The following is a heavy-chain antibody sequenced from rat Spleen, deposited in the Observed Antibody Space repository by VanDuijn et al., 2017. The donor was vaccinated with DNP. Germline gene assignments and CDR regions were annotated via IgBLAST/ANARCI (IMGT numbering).Heavy chain of an antibody. CDR1: GFTFSNYG. V-gene: IGHV5-29*01. Sequence: EVQLVESGGGLVQPGRSLKLSCAASGFTFSNYGMAWVRQAPTKGLEWVAYINFDGGSTYHGDSVKGRFTISRDNAKSTLYLQMYSLRSEDTATYYCASPAYYDGYYHDAMDAWGQGTSVTVSS. CDR2: INFDGGST. D-gene: IGHD1-12*03. J-gene: IGHJ4*01. CDR3: ASPAYYDGYYHDAMDA.